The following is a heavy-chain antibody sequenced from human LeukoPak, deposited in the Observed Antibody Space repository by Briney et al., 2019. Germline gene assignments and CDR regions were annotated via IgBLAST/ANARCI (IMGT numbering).Heavy chain of an antibody. V-gene: IGHV3-11*04. J-gene: IGHJ4*02. D-gene: IGHD6-13*01. Sequence: GGSLRLSCAAFGFTFSDYYMSWIRQAPGKGLEWVSYISSSGNTIYYADSVKGRFTISRDNAKNSLCLQMNSLRAEDTAVYYCAREGIWQQLDGYYFDYWGQGTLVTVSS. CDR1: GFTFSDYY. CDR2: ISSSGNTI. CDR3: AREGIWQQLDGYYFDY.